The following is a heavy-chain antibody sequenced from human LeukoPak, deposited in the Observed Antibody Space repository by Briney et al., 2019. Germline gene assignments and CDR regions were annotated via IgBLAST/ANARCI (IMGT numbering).Heavy chain of an antibody. Sequence: PGGSLRLSCAASGFTFSGSAMHWVRQAPGKGLEWVAVISYDGSNKYYADSVKGRFTISRDNSKNTLYLQMNSLRAEDTAVYYCARDSARDGGNSVDFDYWGQGTLVTVSS. V-gene: IGHV3-30*04. CDR3: ARDSARDGGNSVDFDY. D-gene: IGHD4-23*01. CDR1: GFTFSGSA. CDR2: ISYDGSNK. J-gene: IGHJ4*02.